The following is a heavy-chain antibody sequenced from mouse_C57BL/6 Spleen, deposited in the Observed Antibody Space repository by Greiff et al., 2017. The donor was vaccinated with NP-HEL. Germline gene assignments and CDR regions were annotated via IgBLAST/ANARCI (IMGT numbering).Heavy chain of an antibody. V-gene: IGHV1-19*01. CDR3: ARSGGTVDY. Sequence: VQLQQSGPVLVKPGASVKMSCKASGYTFTDYYMNWVKQSHGKSLEWIGVINPYNGGTSYNQKFKGKATLTVDKSSSTAYMELNSLTSEDSAVYYCARSGGTVDYWGQGTTLTVSS. J-gene: IGHJ2*01. CDR2: INPYNGGT. D-gene: IGHD4-1*01. CDR1: GYTFTDYY.